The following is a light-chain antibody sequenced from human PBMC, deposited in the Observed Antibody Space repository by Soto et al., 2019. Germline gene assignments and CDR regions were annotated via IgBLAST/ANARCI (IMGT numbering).Light chain of an antibody. CDR3: QQANSFPLT. V-gene: IGKV1-12*01. CDR1: QGIRSW. J-gene: IGKJ5*01. Sequence: DLQMTQSPSSVSASVGDRVTITCRASQGIRSWLAWYQQKPGKAPKLLIFATSSLQSGVPSRFSGSGSGTDFTLTISSLQPEDFATYYCQQANSFPLTFGQGTRLEIK. CDR2: ATS.